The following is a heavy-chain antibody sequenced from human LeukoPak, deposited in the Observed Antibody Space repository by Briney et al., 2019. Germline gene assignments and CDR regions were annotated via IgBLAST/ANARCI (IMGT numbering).Heavy chain of an antibody. V-gene: IGHV3-11*01. CDR3: ARVRVTMIPDAFDI. CDR1: GFTFSDYY. D-gene: IGHD3-22*01. Sequence: GGSLRLSCAASGFTFSDYYMSWLRQAPGKGLEWVSYISSSGSTIYYPDSVKGRFTISRDNAKNSLYLQMNSLRAEGTAVYYCARVRVTMIPDAFDIWGQGTMATVSS. CDR2: ISSSGSTI. J-gene: IGHJ3*02.